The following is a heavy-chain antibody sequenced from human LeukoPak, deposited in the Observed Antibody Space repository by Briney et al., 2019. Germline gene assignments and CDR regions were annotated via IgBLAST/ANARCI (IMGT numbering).Heavy chain of an antibody. CDR2: VISNGGST. J-gene: IGHJ4*02. V-gene: IGHV3-23*01. D-gene: IGHD6-19*01. Sequence: GGTLRLSCAASGFAFNNYAMTWVRQAPGEGLQWVSSVISNGGSTYHADSVRGRFTISRDNSKNTLYLQMNSLRAEDTAIYYWGGEGGGLTVAGRRGIDYWGQGSLVIVSS. CDR3: GGEGGGLTVAGRRGIDY. CDR1: GFAFNNYA.